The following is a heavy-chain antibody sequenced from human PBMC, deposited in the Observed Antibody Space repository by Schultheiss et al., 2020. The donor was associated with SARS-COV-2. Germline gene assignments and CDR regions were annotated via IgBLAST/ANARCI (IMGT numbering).Heavy chain of an antibody. CDR3: ARGVAVAGTNFDY. CDR2: MNPNSGNT. CDR1: GYTFTSYG. D-gene: IGHD6-19*01. Sequence: ASVKVSCKASGYTFTSYGINWVRQATGQGLEWMGWMNPNSGNTGYAQKFQGRVTMTRDTSISTAYMELSRLRSDDTAVYYCARGVAVAGTNFDYWGQGTLVTVSS. V-gene: IGHV1-8*02. J-gene: IGHJ4*02.